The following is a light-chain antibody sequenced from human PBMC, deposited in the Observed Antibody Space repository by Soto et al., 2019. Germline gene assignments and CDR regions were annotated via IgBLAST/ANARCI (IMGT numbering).Light chain of an antibody. CDR2: LNSDGSH. V-gene: IGLV4-69*01. Sequence: QSVLTQSPSASASLGASVKLTCTLSSGHSSYAIAWHQQQPEKGPRYLMKLNSDGSHSRGDGIPDRFSGSSSGAERYLTISSIQSEDEADYYCQTWGTGIHVFGTGTKVTVL. J-gene: IGLJ1*01. CDR3: QTWGTGIHV. CDR1: SGHSSYA.